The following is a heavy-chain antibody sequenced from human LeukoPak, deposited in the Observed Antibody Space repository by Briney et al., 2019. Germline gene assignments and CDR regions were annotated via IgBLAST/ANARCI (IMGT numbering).Heavy chain of an antibody. Sequence: QPGGSLRLSCAASGFTFSSYWMHWVRQAPGKGLVWVSRINSDGSSTSYADSAKGRFTISRDNAKNTLYLQMNSLRAEDTAVYYCARVDPTVAFDYWGQGTLVTVSS. V-gene: IGHV3-74*01. J-gene: IGHJ4*02. CDR3: ARVDPTVAFDY. D-gene: IGHD4-23*01. CDR2: INSDGSST. CDR1: GFTFSSYW.